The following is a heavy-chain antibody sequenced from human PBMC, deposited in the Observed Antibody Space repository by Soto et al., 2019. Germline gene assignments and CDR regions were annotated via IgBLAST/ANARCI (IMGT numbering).Heavy chain of an antibody. D-gene: IGHD4-4*01. V-gene: IGHV4-30-2*01. Sequence: PSETLSLTCAVSGGSISSGGYSWSWIRQPPGKGLEWIGYIYQSGSTYYNPSLKSRVAISVDRSRNQFSLKLSSVTAADTAVYFCATQSYSNSGAYYYYAMDVWGQGTTVTVSS. CDR1: GGSISSGGYS. CDR2: IYQSGST. J-gene: IGHJ6*02. CDR3: ATQSYSNSGAYYYYAMDV.